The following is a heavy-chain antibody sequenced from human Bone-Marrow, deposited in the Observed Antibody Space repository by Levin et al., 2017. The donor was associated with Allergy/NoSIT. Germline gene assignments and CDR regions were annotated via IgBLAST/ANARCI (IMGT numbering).Heavy chain of an antibody. V-gene: IGHV3-30*18. CDR2: ISNDGSNK. CDR1: GFTFSSYG. Sequence: QSGGSLRLSCAASGFTFSSYGMHWVRQAPGKGLEWVAVISNDGSNKYYADSVKGRFTISRDNSKNTLYLQMNSLRAEDTAVYYCAKDEDYSILTGSGMDVWGQGTTVTVSS. J-gene: IGHJ6*02. D-gene: IGHD3-9*01. CDR3: AKDEDYSILTGSGMDV.